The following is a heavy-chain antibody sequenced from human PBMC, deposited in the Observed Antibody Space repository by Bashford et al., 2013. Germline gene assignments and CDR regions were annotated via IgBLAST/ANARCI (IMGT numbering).Heavy chain of an antibody. D-gene: IGHD6-19*01. J-gene: IGHJ4*02. Sequence: WVRQAPGQGLEWMGAINPSGGSTTYAQGFQGRVTLTRDMSTSTVYMELSSLRFADTAVYYCARDYGAGWYMIDSWGLGTLVTVSS. V-gene: IGHV1-46*01. CDR2: INPSGGST. CDR3: ARDYGAGWYMIDS.